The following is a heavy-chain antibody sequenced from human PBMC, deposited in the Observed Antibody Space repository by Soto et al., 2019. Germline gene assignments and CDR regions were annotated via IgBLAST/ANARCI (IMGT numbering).Heavy chain of an antibody. J-gene: IGHJ4*02. CDR2: ISGSGGST. CDR3: ANAPGVAGRGRGY. V-gene: IGHV3-23*04. Sequence: EVQLVESGGGSVQPGESLRLSCAGSGFTFSSYVMNWVRQAPGKGREWVSGISGSGGSTYYADSVQGRFSISRDNSKNTLFLQMNSLRVEDTAIYYCANAPGVAGRGRGYWGQGTLVIVSS. D-gene: IGHD6-19*01. CDR1: GFTFSSYV.